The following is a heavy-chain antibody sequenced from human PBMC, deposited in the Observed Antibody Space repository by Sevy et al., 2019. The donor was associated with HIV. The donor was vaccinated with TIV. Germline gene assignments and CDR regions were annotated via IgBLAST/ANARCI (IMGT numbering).Heavy chain of an antibody. D-gene: IGHD2-15*01. CDR2: ISYDGSNK. V-gene: IGHV3-30*18. J-gene: IGHJ3*02. Sequence: GGSLRLSCAASAFTFSSYGMHWVRQAPGKGLEWVAVISYDGSNKYYADSVKGRFTISRDNSKNTLYLQMNSLRAEDTAVYYCAKDKGYCSGGSCYIDAFDIWGQGTMVTVSS. CDR3: AKDKGYCSGGSCYIDAFDI. CDR1: AFTFSSYG.